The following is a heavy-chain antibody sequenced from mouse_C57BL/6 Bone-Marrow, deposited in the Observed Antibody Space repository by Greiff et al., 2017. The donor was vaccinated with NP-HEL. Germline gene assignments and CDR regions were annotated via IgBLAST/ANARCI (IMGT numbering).Heavy chain of an antibody. Sequence: QVQLKQPGAELVMPGASVKLSCKASGYTFTSYWMHWVKQRPGQGLEWIGEIDPSDSYTNYNQKFKGKSTLTVDKSSSTAYMQLSSLTSEDSAVYYCARSTTGFAYWGQGTLVTVSA. D-gene: IGHD1-1*01. J-gene: IGHJ3*01. V-gene: IGHV1-69*01. CDR2: IDPSDSYT. CDR1: GYTFTSYW. CDR3: ARSTTGFAY.